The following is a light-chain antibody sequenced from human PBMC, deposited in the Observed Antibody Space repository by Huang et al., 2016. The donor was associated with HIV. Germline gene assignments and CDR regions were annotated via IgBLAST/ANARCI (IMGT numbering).Light chain of an antibody. V-gene: IGKV4-1*01. CDR2: WAS. CDR1: QSIFHRSNNKNW. CDR3: QQYYATPYT. Sequence: DIVMTQSPDSLAVSLGGRATINCKSSQSIFHRSNNKNWLGGYQQRPGQPPNVLIYWASARASGVPDRFSGSESATDFTLTITNVQAEDVALYYCQQYYATPYTFGQGTKLEI. J-gene: IGKJ2*01.